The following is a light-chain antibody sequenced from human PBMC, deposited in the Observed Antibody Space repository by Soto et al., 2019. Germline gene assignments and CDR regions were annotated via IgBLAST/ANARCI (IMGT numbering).Light chain of an antibody. CDR3: QQYNSFSRT. V-gene: IGKV1-5*03. CDR1: QSVRNS. Sequence: DIQMTQSPSTLSASVGDRVTITCRASQSVRNSLAWYQQRPGKAPKLLIYKASTLEGGVSSRFSGSGSGTEFTLTISSLQADDFATYYGQQYNSFSRTFGQGTKV. CDR2: KAS. J-gene: IGKJ1*01.